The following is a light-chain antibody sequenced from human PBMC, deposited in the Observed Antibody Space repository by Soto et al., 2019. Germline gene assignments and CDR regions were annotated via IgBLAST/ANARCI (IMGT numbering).Light chain of an antibody. CDR1: QSISSW. CDR2: KAS. CDR3: QKYNSYPLT. V-gene: IGKV1-5*03. Sequence: DIQMTQSPSTLSASVGDRVTITCRASQSISSWLAWYQQKPGKAPNLLIYKASSLESGFTSRFSDIGSGTEFTLTISSLQPDDFATYYCQKYNSYPLTFGGGTKMEIK. J-gene: IGKJ4*01.